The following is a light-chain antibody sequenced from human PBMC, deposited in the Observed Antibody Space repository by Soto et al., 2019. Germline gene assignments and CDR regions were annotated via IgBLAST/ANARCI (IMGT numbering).Light chain of an antibody. CDR3: QQSKGTPPT. Sequence: DIQMTQSPSSLSASVGDRVTITCRANERIYTYLNWYQQKPGQAPKLLIYTASSLQSGVPSRFSGSGSGTDFTLTISSLQPEDFAIYYCQQSKGTPPTFGQGTRLEIK. CDR1: ERIYTY. J-gene: IGKJ5*01. CDR2: TAS. V-gene: IGKV1-39*01.